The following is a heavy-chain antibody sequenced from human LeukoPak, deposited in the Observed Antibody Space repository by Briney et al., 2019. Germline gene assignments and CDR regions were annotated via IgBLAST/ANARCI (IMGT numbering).Heavy chain of an antibody. CDR1: GGSISSSSYY. J-gene: IGHJ4*02. V-gene: IGHV4-39*01. Sequence: KTSETLSLTCTVSGGSISSSSYYWGWIRQPPGKGLEWIGSIYYSGSTYYNPSLKSRVTISVDTSKNQFSLKLSSVTAADTAVYCCARVKYYYGSGSFDCWGQGTLVTVSS. D-gene: IGHD3-10*01. CDR3: ARVKYYYGSGSFDC. CDR2: IYYSGST.